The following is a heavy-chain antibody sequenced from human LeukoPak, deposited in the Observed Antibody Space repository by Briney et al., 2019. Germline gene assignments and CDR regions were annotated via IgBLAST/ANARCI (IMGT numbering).Heavy chain of an antibody. D-gene: IGHD1-26*01. J-gene: IGHJ6*03. CDR1: GFTFSTYG. CDR3: AKGVGTSYHYHMDV. Sequence: GGSLRLSCAASGFTFSTYGMRWVRQAPGKGLEWVAFIRYDGSNKYYADSVKGRFTISRDNSKNTLYLQMNSLRAEDMALYYCAKGVGTSYHYHMDVWGKGTTVIVSS. V-gene: IGHV3-30*02. CDR2: IRYDGSNK.